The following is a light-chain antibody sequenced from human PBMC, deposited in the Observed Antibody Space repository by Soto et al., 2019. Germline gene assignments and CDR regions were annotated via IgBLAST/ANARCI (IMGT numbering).Light chain of an antibody. V-gene: IGLV7-43*01. CDR2: GTS. J-gene: IGLJ2*01. CDR3: LLYYGGAQLV. CDR1: TGAVTSGDY. Sequence: QAVVTQEPSLTVSPGGTVTLTCASGTGAVTSGDYPNWFQQKPGQAPRALIYGTSNKHSWTPARFSGSLLGGEAALTLSGVQPEDEAEYYCLLYYGGAQLVFRGGTQLTVL.